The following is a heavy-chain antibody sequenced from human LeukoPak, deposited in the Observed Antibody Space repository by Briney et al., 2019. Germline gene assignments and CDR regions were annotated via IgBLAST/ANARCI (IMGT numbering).Heavy chain of an antibody. J-gene: IGHJ4*02. D-gene: IGHD4-17*01. CDR3: AKVHTPTVTSDYFDY. Sequence: PGGSLRLSCAASGFTFSSYAMSWVRQAPGKGLGWVSAISGSGGSTYYADSVKGRFTISRDNSKNTLYLQMNSLRAEDTAVYYCAKVHTPTVTSDYFDYWGQGTLVTVSS. CDR2: ISGSGGST. CDR1: GFTFSSYA. V-gene: IGHV3-23*01.